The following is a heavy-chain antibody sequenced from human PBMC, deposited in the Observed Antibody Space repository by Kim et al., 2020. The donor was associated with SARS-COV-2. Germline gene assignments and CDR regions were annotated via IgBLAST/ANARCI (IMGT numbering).Heavy chain of an antibody. CDR3: AKEGGSGALQLPQNVDY. CDR1: GFTFSSYG. Sequence: GGSLRLSCAASGFTFSSYGMHWVRQAPGKGLEWVAVISYDGSNKYYADSVKGRFTISRDNSKNTLYLQMNSLRAEDTAVYYCAKEGGSGALQLPQNVDYWGQGTLVTVSS. J-gene: IGHJ4*02. CDR2: ISYDGSNK. V-gene: IGHV3-30*18. D-gene: IGHD2-2*01.